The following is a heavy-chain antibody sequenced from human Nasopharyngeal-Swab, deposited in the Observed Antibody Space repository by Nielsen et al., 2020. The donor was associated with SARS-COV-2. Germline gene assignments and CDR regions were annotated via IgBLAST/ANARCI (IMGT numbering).Heavy chain of an antibody. Sequence: GESLKISCATSGFTFSPYTMSWVRQAPGKGLQWISYITSGNSVQYADSVRGRFTISRGNAKNSLYLQMNSLTAEDTAVYYCSREREGGYGDYWGQGTLVTVSS. V-gene: IGHV3-48*04. CDR2: ITSGNSV. CDR3: SREREGGYGDY. CDR1: GFTFSPYT. J-gene: IGHJ4*02. D-gene: IGHD5-12*01.